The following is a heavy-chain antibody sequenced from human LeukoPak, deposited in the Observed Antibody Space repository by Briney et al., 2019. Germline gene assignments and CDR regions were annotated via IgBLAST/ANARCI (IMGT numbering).Heavy chain of an antibody. CDR3: ARSYHHRRPDSSGYYLEHFDY. CDR1: GFTFSSYA. J-gene: IGHJ4*02. V-gene: IGHV3-30*04. Sequence: GGSLRLSCAASGFTFSSYAMHWVRQAPGKGLEWVAGISYDGSNKYYADSVKGRFTISRDNSKNTLYLQMNSLRAEDTAVYYCARSYHHRRPDSSGYYLEHFDYWGQGTLVTVSS. D-gene: IGHD3-22*01. CDR2: ISYDGSNK.